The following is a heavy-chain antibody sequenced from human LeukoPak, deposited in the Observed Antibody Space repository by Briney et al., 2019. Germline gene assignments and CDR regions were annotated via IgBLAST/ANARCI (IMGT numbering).Heavy chain of an antibody. J-gene: IGHJ4*02. V-gene: IGHV1-18*01. CDR1: GYTFTSYG. CDR2: ISAYNGNT. Sequence: ASVKVSCKASGYTFTSYGISWVRQAPGQGLERMGWISAYNGNTNYAQRLQGRVTMTTDRSTSTAHMEVRSLRSDDTAVYYCARVLGFRPDTLKGSDYWGQGTLVTVSS. CDR3: ARVLGFRPDTLKGSDY.